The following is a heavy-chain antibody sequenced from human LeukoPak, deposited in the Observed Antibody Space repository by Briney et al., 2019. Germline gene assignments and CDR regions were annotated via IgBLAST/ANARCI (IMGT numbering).Heavy chain of an antibody. J-gene: IGHJ5*02. Sequence: PSETLSLTCTVSGGSISSTNYYWGWIRQPPGKGLEWIGCIYSSGSTYYNPSLKSPVTIFVDTSKSQFSLKLSSVTAADTAVYYCARLGDSGSTLNWFDPWSQGTLVTVSS. V-gene: IGHV4-39*01. CDR1: GGSISSTNYY. CDR3: ARLGDSGSTLNWFDP. D-gene: IGHD3-10*01. CDR2: IYSSGST.